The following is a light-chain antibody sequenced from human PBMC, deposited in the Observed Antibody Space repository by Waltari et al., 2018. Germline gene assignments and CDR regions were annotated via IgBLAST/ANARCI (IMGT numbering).Light chain of an antibody. V-gene: IGKV3-11*01. CDR1: QRVNNY. CDR3: QQRSSWPLT. J-gene: IGKJ3*01. CDR2: DAS. Sequence: EIVLTQSPATLSLSPGEGATLSCRTSQRVNNYLAWYQQRPGQAPRLLIYDASTRATGIPARFSGSGSGTDFTLTISTLEQDDFAVYYCQQRSSWPLTFGPGTTVEIK.